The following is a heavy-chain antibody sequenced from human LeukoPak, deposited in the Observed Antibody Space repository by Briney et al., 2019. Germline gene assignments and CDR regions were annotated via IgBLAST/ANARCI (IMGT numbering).Heavy chain of an antibody. CDR2: IYYSGST. Sequence: LETLSLTCTVSGGSVSSGSYYWSWIRQPPGKGLEWIGYIYYSGSTNYNPPLKSRVTMSVDTSKKQFSLKLSSVTAADTAVYYCARDPEGLDAFDIWGQGTMVTVSS. V-gene: IGHV4-61*01. CDR3: ARDPEGLDAFDI. CDR1: GGSVSSGSYY. J-gene: IGHJ3*02. D-gene: IGHD1-14*01.